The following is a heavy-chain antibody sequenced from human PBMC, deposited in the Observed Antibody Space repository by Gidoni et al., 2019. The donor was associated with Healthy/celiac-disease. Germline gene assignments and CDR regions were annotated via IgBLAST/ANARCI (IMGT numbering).Heavy chain of an antibody. CDR1: AGTFSDYA. Sequence: QVQLVQSGAEVKKPGSPVKVSCKATAGTFSDYATGWVRQAPGQGLEWMGGINPMCGTANYAQKFQGRVTITADESTSKAYMELSSLRSEDTAVYYCARSTYYYGSGTDLSFDYWGQGTLVTVSS. CDR2: INPMCGTA. V-gene: IGHV1-69*01. J-gene: IGHJ4*02. CDR3: ARSTYYYGSGTDLSFDY. D-gene: IGHD3-10*01.